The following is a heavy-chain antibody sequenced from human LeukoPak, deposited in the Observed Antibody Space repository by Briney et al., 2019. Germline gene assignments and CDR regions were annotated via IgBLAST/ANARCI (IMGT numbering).Heavy chain of an antibody. D-gene: IGHD3-16*01. CDR1: GFTFDDYA. CDR3: ARTMLVDGNAFDP. V-gene: IGHV3-11*01. CDR2: ISDSGTTI. J-gene: IGHJ5*02. Sequence: GGSLRLSCAASGFTFDDYAMHWVRQAPGKGLEWVSYISDSGTTIYYADSVKGRFTISRDNAKNSLYLQMDSLRAEDTAVYYCARTMLVDGNAFDPWGQGTLVTVSS.